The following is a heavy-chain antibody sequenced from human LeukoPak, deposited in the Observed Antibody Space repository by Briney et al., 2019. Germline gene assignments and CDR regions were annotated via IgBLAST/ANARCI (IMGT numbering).Heavy chain of an antibody. Sequence: GESLKISCEGSGYSFSNYWIGWVRQMPGKGLEWMGIVYPGDYETRYSPSFQGLVTISVDKSISTAYLQWSSLKASDTAMYYCAIPPGYCGNDCSFDHWGQGTLVTVSS. CDR2: VYPGDYET. CDR1: GYSFSNYW. V-gene: IGHV5-51*01. J-gene: IGHJ4*02. D-gene: IGHD2-21*02. CDR3: AIPPGYCGNDCSFDH.